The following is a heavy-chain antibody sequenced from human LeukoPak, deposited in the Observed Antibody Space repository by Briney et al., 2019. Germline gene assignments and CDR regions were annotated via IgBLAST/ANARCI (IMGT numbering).Heavy chain of an antibody. Sequence: GGSLRLSYAASGFTFSDYYMSWIRQAPGKGLEWVSYISSSGSTIYYADSVKGRFTISRDNSKSTLYLQMNSLRAEDTAVYYCARAGPYYFDYWGQGALVTVSS. CDR3: ARAGPYYFDY. CDR1: GFTFSDYY. J-gene: IGHJ4*02. V-gene: IGHV3-11*01. CDR2: ISSSGSTI.